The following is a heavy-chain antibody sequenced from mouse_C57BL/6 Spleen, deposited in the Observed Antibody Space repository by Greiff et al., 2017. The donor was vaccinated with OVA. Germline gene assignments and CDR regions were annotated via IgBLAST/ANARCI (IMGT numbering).Heavy chain of an antibody. CDR1: GYTFTSYW. D-gene: IGHD1-1*01. CDR2: IDPSDSYT. V-gene: IGHV1-69*01. J-gene: IGHJ1*03. Sequence: QVQLQQPGAELVMPGASVKLSCKASGYTFTSYWMHWVKQRPGQGLEWIGEIDPSDSYTNYNQKFKGKSTLTVDKSSSTAYMQLSSLTSEDSAVYYGARRDGSSYDWYFDVWGTGTTVTVSS. CDR3: ARRDGSSYDWYFDV.